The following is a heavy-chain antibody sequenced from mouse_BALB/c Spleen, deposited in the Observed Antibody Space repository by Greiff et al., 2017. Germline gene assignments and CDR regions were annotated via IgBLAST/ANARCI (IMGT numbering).Heavy chain of an antibody. CDR2: ILPGSGST. D-gene: IGHD1-2*01. CDR3: ARGGHYYGPFAY. V-gene: IGHV1-9*01. CDR1: GYTFSSYW. Sequence: QVQLQQSGAELMKPGASVKISCKATGYTFSSYWIEWVKQRPGHGLEWIGEILPGSGSTNYNEKFKGKATFTADTSSNTAYMQLSSLTSEDSAVYYCARGGHYYGPFAYWGQGTLVTVSA. J-gene: IGHJ3*01.